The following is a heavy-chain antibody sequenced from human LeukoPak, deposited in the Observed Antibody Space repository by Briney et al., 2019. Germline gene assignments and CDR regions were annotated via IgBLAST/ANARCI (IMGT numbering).Heavy chain of an antibody. D-gene: IGHD1-26*01. CDR3: ARHLIVGAIDY. J-gene: IGHJ4*02. CDR1: GYTFTTYW. V-gene: IGHV5-51*01. Sequence: GESLKISCKGSGYTFTTYWIAWVRQMPGKGLEWMGIIYPGDSDTRYSPSFQGQVTISADKSISTAYLQWSSLKASDTAMYYCARHLIVGAIDYWGQGTLVTVSS. CDR2: IYPGDSDT.